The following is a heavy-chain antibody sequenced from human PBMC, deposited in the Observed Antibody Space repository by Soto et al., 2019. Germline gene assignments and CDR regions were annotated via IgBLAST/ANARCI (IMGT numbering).Heavy chain of an antibody. D-gene: IGHD2-15*01. J-gene: IGHJ6*03. CDR3: ASAGSAPPPHYYYYYMDV. CDR2: IIPILGIA. CDR1: GGTFSSYT. V-gene: IGHV1-69*02. Sequence: GASVKVSCKAAGGTFSSYTISWVRQAPGQGLEWMGRIIPILGIANYAQKFQGRVTITADKSTSTAYMELSSLRSEDTAVYYCASAGSAPPPHYYYYYMDVWGKGTTVTVSS.